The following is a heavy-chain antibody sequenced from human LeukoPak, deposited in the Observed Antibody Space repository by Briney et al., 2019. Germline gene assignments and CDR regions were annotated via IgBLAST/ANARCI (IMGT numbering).Heavy chain of an antibody. CDR1: GGTFSSYA. CDR2: IIPIFGTA. J-gene: IGHJ4*02. V-gene: IGHV1-69*05. D-gene: IGHD3-22*01. Sequence: VASVKVSCKASGGTFSSYAISWVRQAPGQGLEWMGGIIPIFGTANYAQKLQGRVTMTTDTSTSTAYMELRSLRSDDTAVYYCARDAEYYYDSSGYPITFDYWGQGTLVTVSS. CDR3: ARDAEYYYDSSGYPITFDY.